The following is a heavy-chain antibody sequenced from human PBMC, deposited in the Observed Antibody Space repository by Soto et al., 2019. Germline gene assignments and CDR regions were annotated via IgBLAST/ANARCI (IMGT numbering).Heavy chain of an antibody. J-gene: IGHJ6*03. CDR2: INSDGSST. Sequence: PGVSLRLACGASGFTISSHWVHWVSKATGKGLVWVSRINSDGSSTSYADSVKGRFTISRDNAKNTLYLQMNSLRAEDKAVYYCARGHCSITSCYLYVYYYYYMDVWGKGTTVTVSS. V-gene: IGHV3-74*01. D-gene: IGHD2-2*01. CDR3: ARGHCSITSCYLYVYYYYYMDV. CDR1: GFTISSHW.